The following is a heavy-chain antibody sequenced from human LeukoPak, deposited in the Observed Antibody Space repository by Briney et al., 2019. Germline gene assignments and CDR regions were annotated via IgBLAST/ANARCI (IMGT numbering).Heavy chain of an antibody. J-gene: IGHJ4*02. D-gene: IGHD2-21*01. CDR2: IYYSGST. Sequence: PSETLSLTSTVSGGSISSGDYYWSWIRQPPGKGLEWIGYIYYSGSTYYNPSLKSRVTISVDTSKNQFSLKLSSVTAADTAVYYCARDPFPPKCGGDCFDYWGQGTLVTVSS. CDR1: GGSISSGDYY. V-gene: IGHV4-30-4*01. CDR3: ARDPFPPKCGGDCFDY.